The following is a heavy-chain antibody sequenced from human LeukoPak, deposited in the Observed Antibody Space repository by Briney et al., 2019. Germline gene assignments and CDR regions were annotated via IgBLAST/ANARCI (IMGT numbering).Heavy chain of an antibody. D-gene: IGHD3-22*01. J-gene: IGHJ3*02. CDR2: INPNSGGT. CDR3: ARTFFRYYDSTRPDAFDI. Sequence: GASVKVSCKASGYTFTGYYMHWVRQAPGQGLEWMGWINPNSGGTNYAQKFQGRVTMTRDTSISTAYMELSRLRSDDTAVYYCARTFFRYYDSTRPDAFDIWGQGTMVTVSS. CDR1: GYTFTGYY. V-gene: IGHV1-2*02.